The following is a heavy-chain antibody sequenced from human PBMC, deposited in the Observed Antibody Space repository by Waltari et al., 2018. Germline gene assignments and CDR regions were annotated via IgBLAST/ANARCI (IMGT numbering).Heavy chain of an antibody. V-gene: IGHV3-72*01. CDR1: DSTFHVYY. D-gene: IGHD1-26*01. CDR3: ADVGITATDS. Sequence: EGPLVESGGGLVQTGGSLRLSCTAPDSTFHVYYMDWVRQAPGKGLEWIGQIKSKAANYFTIYAASVKGRFTISRDDSKNSLYLQMNDLKTEDTARYYCADVGITATDSWGPGTVVTVSS. CDR2: IKSKAANYFT. J-gene: IGHJ4*02.